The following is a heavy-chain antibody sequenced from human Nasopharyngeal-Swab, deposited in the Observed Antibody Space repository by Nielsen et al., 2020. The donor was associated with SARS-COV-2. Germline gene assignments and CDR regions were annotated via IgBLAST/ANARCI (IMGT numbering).Heavy chain of an antibody. CDR2: INTNTGNP. CDR1: GYTFTNYA. Sequence: ASVKVSCKASGYTFTNYALNWVRQAPGQGLEWTGWINTNTGNPTYAQGFTGRFVFSLDTSVSTAYLQISGLKSEDTAVYRCAREGDASVPGTLFDYWGQGTQVTVSS. J-gene: IGHJ4*02. V-gene: IGHV7-4-1*02. CDR3: AREGDASVPGTLFDY. D-gene: IGHD6-19*01.